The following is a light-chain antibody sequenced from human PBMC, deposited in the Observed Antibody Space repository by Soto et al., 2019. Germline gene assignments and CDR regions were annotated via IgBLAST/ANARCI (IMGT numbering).Light chain of an antibody. CDR2: DAS. V-gene: IGKV3-11*01. CDR3: QQRISWPIT. J-gene: IGKJ5*01. Sequence: EIVLTQSPATLSLSPGERATISCRASQGLYNYLAWYQQKPGQTPRLLIYDASTRATGIPARFSGDCSGTDFTLTIDTLEPEDFAVYYCQQRISWPITFGQGTRLEIK. CDR1: QGLYNY.